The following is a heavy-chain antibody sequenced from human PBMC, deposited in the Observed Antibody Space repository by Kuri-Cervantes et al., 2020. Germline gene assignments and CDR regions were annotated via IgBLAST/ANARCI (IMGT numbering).Heavy chain of an antibody. CDR3: ARELYIVATTTRYYFDY. D-gene: IGHD5-12*01. V-gene: IGHV1-2*04. CDR2: INPNSGGT. Sequence: ASVKVSCKASGYTFTSYAMNWVRQAPGQGLEWMGWINPNSGGTNYAQKFQGWVTMTRDTSISTAYMELSRLRSDDTAVYYCARELYIVATTTRYYFDYWGQGTLVTVSS. J-gene: IGHJ4*02. CDR1: GYTFTSYA.